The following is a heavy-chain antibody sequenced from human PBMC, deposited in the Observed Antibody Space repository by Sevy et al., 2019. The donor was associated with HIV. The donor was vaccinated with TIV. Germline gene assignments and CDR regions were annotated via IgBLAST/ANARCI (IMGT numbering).Heavy chain of an antibody. D-gene: IGHD3-22*01. V-gene: IGHV4-59*01. CDR2: IFYSGST. CDR3: ARDHYDSSGFDY. CDR1: GGYINSYY. Sequence: SETLSLTCTVSGGYINSYYWSWIRQPPGTGLEWIGYIFYSGSTNYNPSLKSRVTISVDTSKNQFSLKLTSVTAADTAVYYCARDHYDSSGFDYWGQRTLVTVSS. J-gene: IGHJ4*02.